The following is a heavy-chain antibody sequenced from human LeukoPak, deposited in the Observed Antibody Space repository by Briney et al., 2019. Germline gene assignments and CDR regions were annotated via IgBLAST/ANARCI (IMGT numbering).Heavy chain of an antibody. D-gene: IGHD6-6*01. CDR3: ARSGGSSSLGY. CDR1: GFTFISYW. V-gene: IGHV3-74*01. J-gene: IGHJ4*02. CDR2: INTDGSST. Sequence: GGSLRLSCAASGFTFISYWMHWVRQAPGKGLVWVSHINTDGSSTTYADSVKGRLTISIDNAKNTLYLQMNSLRAEDTAVYYCARSGGSSSLGYWGQGTLVTVSS.